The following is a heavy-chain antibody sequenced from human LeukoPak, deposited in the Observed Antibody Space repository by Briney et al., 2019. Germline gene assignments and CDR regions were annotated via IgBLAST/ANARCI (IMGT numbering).Heavy chain of an antibody. V-gene: IGHV4-39*01. Sequence: PSETLSLTCTVSGASISSSGCYWGWIRQPPGKGLQWIGSIFSSGSTYCNPSLKSRITISVDTSKNQFSLQLNSLTAADTAVYYCARSPRGSFPENWFDPWGQGILVTVSS. CDR3: ARSPRGSFPENWFDP. D-gene: IGHD5-12*01. J-gene: IGHJ5*02. CDR1: GASISSSGCY. CDR2: IFSSGST.